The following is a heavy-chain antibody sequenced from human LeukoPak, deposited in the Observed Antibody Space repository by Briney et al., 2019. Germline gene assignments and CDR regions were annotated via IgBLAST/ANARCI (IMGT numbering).Heavy chain of an antibody. CDR1: GFTFSSYA. CDR2: ISGSGGST. D-gene: IGHD3-22*01. Sequence: GGSLRLSCAASGFTFSSYAMSWVRQAPGKGLEWFSAISGSGGSTYYADSVKGRFTISRDNSKNTLYLQMNSLRAEDTAVYYCAKSSYYYDSSGYYFSWGQGTLVTVSS. J-gene: IGHJ4*02. CDR3: AKSSYYYDSSGYYFS. V-gene: IGHV3-23*01.